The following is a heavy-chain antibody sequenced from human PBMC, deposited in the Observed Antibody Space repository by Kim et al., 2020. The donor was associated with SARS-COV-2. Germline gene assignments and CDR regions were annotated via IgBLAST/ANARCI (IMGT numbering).Heavy chain of an antibody. CDR1: GFTFSSYA. Sequence: GGSLRLSCAASGFTFSSYAMHWVRQAPGKGLEYVSAISSNGGSTYYADFVKGRFTISRDNSKNTLYLQMGSLRAEDMAVYYGARGGRELLGGYFDYWGQG. J-gene: IGHJ4*02. D-gene: IGHD1-26*01. CDR2: ISSNGGST. CDR3: ARGGRELLGGYFDY. V-gene: IGHV3-64*02.